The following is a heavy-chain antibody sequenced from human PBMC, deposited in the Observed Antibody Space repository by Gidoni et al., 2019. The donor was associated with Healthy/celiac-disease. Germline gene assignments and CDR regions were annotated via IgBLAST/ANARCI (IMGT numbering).Heavy chain of an antibody. CDR1: GFSLSTSGVG. J-gene: IGHJ3*02. V-gene: IGHV2-5*02. CDR3: AHRHGMKDAFDI. CDR2: IYWDDDK. Sequence: QITLKESGPTLVKPTQTLTLTCTFSGFSLSTSGVGVGWIRQPPGKALEGLALIYWDDDKRYSPSLKSRLTITKDTSKNQVVLTMTNMDPVDTATYYCAHRHGMKDAFDIWGQGTMVTVSS.